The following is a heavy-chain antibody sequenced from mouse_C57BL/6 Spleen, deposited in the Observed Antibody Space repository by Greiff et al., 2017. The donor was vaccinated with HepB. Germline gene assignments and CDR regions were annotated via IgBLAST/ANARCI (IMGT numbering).Heavy chain of an antibody. Sequence: EVKVVESGGGLVQPKGSLKLSCAASGFSFNTYAMNWVRQAPGKGLEWVARIRSKSNNYATYYADSVKDRFTISRDDSESMLYLQMNNLKTEDTAMYYCVRHRWDGFYAMDYWGQGTSVTVSS. D-gene: IGHD4-1*01. V-gene: IGHV10-1*01. J-gene: IGHJ4*01. CDR1: GFSFNTYA. CDR2: IRSKSNNYAT. CDR3: VRHRWDGFYAMDY.